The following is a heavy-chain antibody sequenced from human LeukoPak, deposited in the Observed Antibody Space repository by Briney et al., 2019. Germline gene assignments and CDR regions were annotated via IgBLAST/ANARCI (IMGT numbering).Heavy chain of an antibody. D-gene: IGHD6-13*01. V-gene: IGHV4-39*07. CDR1: GGSISSSSYY. Sequence: SETLSLTCTVSGGSISSSSYYWGWIRQPPGKGLEWIGSIYYSGSTYYNPSLKSRVTISVDTSKNQFSLKLSSVTAADTAVYYCARANEAAAFDYWGQGTLVTVSS. J-gene: IGHJ4*02. CDR3: ARANEAAAFDY. CDR2: IYYSGST.